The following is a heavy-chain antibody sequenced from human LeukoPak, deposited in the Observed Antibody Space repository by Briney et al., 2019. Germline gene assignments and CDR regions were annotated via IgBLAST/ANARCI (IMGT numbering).Heavy chain of an antibody. J-gene: IGHJ6*02. D-gene: IGHD3-10*01. V-gene: IGHV3-21*01. CDR1: GFTFSSYS. CDR3: ARMKDYYGSGRALYYYYGMDV. CDR2: ISSSSSYI. Sequence: PGGSLRLSCAASGFTFSSYSMNWVRQAPGKGLEWVSSISSSSSYIYYADSVKGRFTISRDNAKNSLYLQMNSLRAEDTAVYYCARMKDYYGSGRALYYYYGMDVWGQGTTVTVSS.